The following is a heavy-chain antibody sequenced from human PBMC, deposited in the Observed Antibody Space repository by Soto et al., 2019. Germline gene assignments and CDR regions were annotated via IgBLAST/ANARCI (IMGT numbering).Heavy chain of an antibody. V-gene: IGHV5-10-1*01. Sequence: GESLKISCKGSGYSFTSYWISWVRRMPGKGVVWMGRVDPSDSYNNHSPSFQGHVTSSADKSISTAYLQWSSLKASDTAMYYCARQSGTRLGLQFDPWGQGTLVTVSS. CDR3: ARQSGTRLGLQFDP. CDR2: VDPSDSYN. CDR1: GYSFTSYW. D-gene: IGHD1-26*01. J-gene: IGHJ5*02.